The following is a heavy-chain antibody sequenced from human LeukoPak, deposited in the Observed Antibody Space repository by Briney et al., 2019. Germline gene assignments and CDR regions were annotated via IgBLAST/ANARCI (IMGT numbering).Heavy chain of an antibody. Sequence: SETLSLTCAVSGYSISSGYYLGWIRQPPGKGLEWIGSIYHSGSTYYNPSLKSRVTISVDTSKNQFSLKLSSVTAADTAVYYCERHRRDLGYCSSTSCQDYYYYYYYMDVWGKGTTVTVSS. J-gene: IGHJ6*03. CDR2: IYHSGST. CDR1: GYSISSGYY. CDR3: ERHRRDLGYCSSTSCQDYYYYYYYMDV. V-gene: IGHV4-38-2*01. D-gene: IGHD2-2*01.